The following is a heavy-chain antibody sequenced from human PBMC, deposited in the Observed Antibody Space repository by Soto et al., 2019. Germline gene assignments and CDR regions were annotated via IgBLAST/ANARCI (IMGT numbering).Heavy chain of an antibody. D-gene: IGHD3-16*01. Sequence: QVQLVQSGAEMRKPGSSLRVSCKASGGTFSDFAFSWVRQAPGQGLEGMRGIVPRFGSPNYAQKFGGRVTISADTSTSTVYMEVSSLRFDDTAVYFCARDRIQLRLGKYSFNGMDVWGQGTTITVSS. V-gene: IGHV1-69*06. J-gene: IGHJ6*02. CDR2: IVPRFGSP. CDR1: GGTFSDFA. CDR3: ARDRIQLRLGKYSFNGMDV.